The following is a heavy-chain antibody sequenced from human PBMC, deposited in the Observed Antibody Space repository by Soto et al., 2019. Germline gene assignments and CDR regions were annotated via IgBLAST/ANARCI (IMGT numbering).Heavy chain of an antibody. J-gene: IGHJ3*02. D-gene: IGHD2-2*01. Sequence: ASVKVSCKASGYTFTSYDINWVRQATGQGLEWMGWMNPNSGNTGYAQKFQGRVTMTRNTSISTAYMELSSLRSEDTAVYYCARVLGYCSSTSCYAKADDAFDIWAQGTMVPVSS. CDR1: GYTFTSYD. CDR3: ARVLGYCSSTSCYAKADDAFDI. CDR2: MNPNSGNT. V-gene: IGHV1-8*01.